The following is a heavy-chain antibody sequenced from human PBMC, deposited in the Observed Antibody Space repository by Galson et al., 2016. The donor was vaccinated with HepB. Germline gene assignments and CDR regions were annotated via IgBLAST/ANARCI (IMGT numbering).Heavy chain of an antibody. CDR2: VTPESGVT. D-gene: IGHD2-15*01. J-gene: IGHJ5*02. CDR1: GYSFTAYY. Sequence: QSGAEVKKPGASVKVSCKASGYSFTAYYLHWVRQVPGQGLEWMGRVTPESGVTIYAQRFQGRVTMTRDTSISTVYMEMTSLRIDDTAVYYCASLGYSSGWYGHWGQGTLVTVSS. CDR3: ASLGYSSGWYGH. V-gene: IGHV1-2*06.